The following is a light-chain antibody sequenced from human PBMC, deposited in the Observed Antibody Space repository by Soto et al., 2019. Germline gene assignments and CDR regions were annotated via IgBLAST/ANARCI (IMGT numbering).Light chain of an antibody. Sequence: EIVMTQSPATLSVSLGERATLSCRASQSLSSTVAWYQQRFGQAPRLLIYSASTRATGVPVRFSGSGSGTDFTLTITSLQSDDFGVYYCQQYKGWPTTFGQGTKVE. J-gene: IGKJ1*01. V-gene: IGKV3-15*01. CDR3: QQYKGWPTT. CDR2: SAS. CDR1: QSLSST.